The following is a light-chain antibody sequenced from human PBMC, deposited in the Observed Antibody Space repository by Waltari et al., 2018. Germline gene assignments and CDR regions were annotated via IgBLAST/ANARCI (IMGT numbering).Light chain of an antibody. V-gene: IGKV3D-11*01. CDR1: QGVSSY. J-gene: IGKJ2*01. CDR2: DAS. Sequence: EIVLTQSPATLSLSPGETATLSCRASQGVSSYLDWYQRKPGQAPRLLIYDASNRATGIPARFSGSGSGTDFTLTIISLEPEDFAIYYCQQHGHTFGQGTKLEI. CDR3: QQHGHT.